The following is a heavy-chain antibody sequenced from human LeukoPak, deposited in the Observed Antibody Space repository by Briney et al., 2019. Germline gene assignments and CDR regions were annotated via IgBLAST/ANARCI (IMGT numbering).Heavy chain of an antibody. J-gene: IGHJ4*02. CDR1: GFTFSSYA. CDR3: AKGPNIVVVTALDS. CDR2: ISGSCGST. V-gene: IGHV3-23*01. Sequence: PGGSLRLSCAASGFTFSSYAMSWVRQARGRGREWVSAISGSCGSTFYDGSVKGRPTISRDNSKNPLSLQMTSLRADDPAVYYCAKGPNIVVVTALDSWGQGTLVTVSS. D-gene: IGHD2-21*02.